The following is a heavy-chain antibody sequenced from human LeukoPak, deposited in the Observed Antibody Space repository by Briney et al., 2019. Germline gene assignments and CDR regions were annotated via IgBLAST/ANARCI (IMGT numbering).Heavy chain of an antibody. CDR2: IYYSGST. V-gene: IGHV4-59*01. Sequence: SETLSLTCTVSGGSISSYYWSWIRQPPGKGLEWIGYIYYSGSTNYNPSLKSRVTISVDTSKNQFSLKLSSVTAADTAVYYCAGGPPGIDWFDPWGQGTLVTVSS. D-gene: IGHD3-10*01. CDR3: AGGPPGIDWFDP. CDR1: GGSISSYY. J-gene: IGHJ5*02.